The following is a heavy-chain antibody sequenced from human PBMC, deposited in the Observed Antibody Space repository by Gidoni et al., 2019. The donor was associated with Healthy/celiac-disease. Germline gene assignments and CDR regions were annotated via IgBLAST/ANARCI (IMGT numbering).Heavy chain of an antibody. V-gene: IGHV1-2*02. CDR3: AREFTMVNWFDP. J-gene: IGHJ5*02. D-gene: IGHD3-10*01. CDR1: GYTFTGYY. Sequence: QVQLVQSGAEGKKPGASVKVSCKASGYTFTGYYMHWVRQAPGQVLAWMGWINPNRGGTNYAQKFQGRVTMTRDTSISTAYMELSRLRSDDTAVYYCAREFTMVNWFDPWGQGTLVTVSS. CDR2: INPNRGGT.